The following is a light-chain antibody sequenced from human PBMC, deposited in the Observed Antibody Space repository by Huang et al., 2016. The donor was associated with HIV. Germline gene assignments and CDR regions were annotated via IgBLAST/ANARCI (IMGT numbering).Light chain of an antibody. CDR2: GAS. CDR3: QQYQDWPRT. V-gene: IGKV3-15*01. J-gene: IGKJ1*01. Sequence: EIVMTQSPGTLSLSPGERATLSCRPSQSGSSNLAWYQHKPGQAPRLLIYGASTRATGVPARFSGSGSGTEFTLTISSLQSDDFVVYYCQQYQDWPRTFGQGTKVEIK. CDR1: QSGSSN.